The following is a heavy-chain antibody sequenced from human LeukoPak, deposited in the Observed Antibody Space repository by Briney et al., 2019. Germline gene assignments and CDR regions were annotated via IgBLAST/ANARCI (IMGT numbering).Heavy chain of an antibody. V-gene: IGHV4-34*01. Sequence: SETLSLTCAVYGGSFSGYYWSWIRQPPGKGLEWIGEINHSGSTNYNPSLKSRVIISVDTSKNQFSLKLSSVTAADTAVYYCARRPGYYGSGSYYRRPTPFDYWGQGTLVTVSS. CDR3: ARRPGYYGSGSYYRRPTPFDY. CDR1: GGSFSGYY. J-gene: IGHJ4*02. CDR2: INHSGST. D-gene: IGHD3-10*01.